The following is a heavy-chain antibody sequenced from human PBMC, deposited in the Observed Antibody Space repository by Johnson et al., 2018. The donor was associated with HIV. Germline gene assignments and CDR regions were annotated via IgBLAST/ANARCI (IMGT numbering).Heavy chain of an antibody. V-gene: IGHV3-20*04. Sequence: EVQLVESGGGLVQPGGSLRLSCAASGFTFDDNGMSWVRQAPGKGLEWVSGINWNGGSTGYADSVKGRFIISRDNAKNSLYLQMNSLRAEDTALYYCARDPGGVAAFDIWGQGTMVTVSS. CDR2: INWNGGST. D-gene: IGHD3-16*01. J-gene: IGHJ3*02. CDR1: GFTFDDNG. CDR3: ARDPGGVAAFDI.